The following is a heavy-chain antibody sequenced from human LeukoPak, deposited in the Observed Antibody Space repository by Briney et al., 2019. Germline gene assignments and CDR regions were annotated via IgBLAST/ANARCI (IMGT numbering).Heavy chain of an antibody. CDR1: GYTFSVYY. CDR3: ARDLTLNY. D-gene: IGHD3-9*01. J-gene: IGHJ4*02. V-gene: IGHV1-2*02. CDR2: INPNSGDT. Sequence: ASVKVSCKASGYTFSVYYIHWVRQAPGQGLEWLGWINPNSGDTNYVQKFQGRVTMTRDTSISTAYMELSRLTSDDTATHYCARDLTLNYWGQGTLVTVSS.